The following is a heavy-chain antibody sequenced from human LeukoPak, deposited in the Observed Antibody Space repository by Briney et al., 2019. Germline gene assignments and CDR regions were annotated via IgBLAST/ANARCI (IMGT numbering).Heavy chain of an antibody. CDR3: ARGFGPYCSSTSCYHRWFDP. J-gene: IGHJ5*02. V-gene: IGHV4-34*01. Sequence: SETLSLTCAVYGGSFSGYYWSWIRQPPGKGLEWIGEINHSGSTNYNPFLKSRVTISVDTSKNQFSLKLSSVTAADTAVYYCARGFGPYCSSTSCYHRWFDPWGQGTLVTVSS. D-gene: IGHD2-2*01. CDR1: GGSFSGYY. CDR2: INHSGST.